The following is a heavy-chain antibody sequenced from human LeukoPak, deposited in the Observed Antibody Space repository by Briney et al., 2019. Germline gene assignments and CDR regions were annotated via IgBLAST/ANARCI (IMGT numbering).Heavy chain of an antibody. CDR2: IYYSGST. CDR1: GGSISNKY. Sequence: PSETLSLTCTVSGGSISNKYWSWIRQPPGKGLEWIGYIYYSGSTNYNPSLKSRVTISVDTSKNQFSLKLSSVTAADTAVYYCARGGVTTYYYYYYMDVWGKGTTVTVSS. V-gene: IGHV4-59*01. J-gene: IGHJ6*03. D-gene: IGHD4-17*01. CDR3: ARGGVTTYYYYYYMDV.